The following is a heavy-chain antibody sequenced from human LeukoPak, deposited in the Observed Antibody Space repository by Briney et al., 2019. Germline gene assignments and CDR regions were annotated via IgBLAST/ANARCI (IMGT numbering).Heavy chain of an antibody. Sequence: ASVKVSCKASGYTFTGYYMHWVRQAPGQGLEWMGWINPNSGGTNYAQKFQGRVTMTRDTSISTAYMELSRLRSDDTAVYYCARVGGGSGWHDVDYWGQGTLVTVSS. CDR3: ARVGGGSGWHDVDY. V-gene: IGHV1-2*02. D-gene: IGHD6-19*01. J-gene: IGHJ4*02. CDR1: GYTFTGYY. CDR2: INPNSGGT.